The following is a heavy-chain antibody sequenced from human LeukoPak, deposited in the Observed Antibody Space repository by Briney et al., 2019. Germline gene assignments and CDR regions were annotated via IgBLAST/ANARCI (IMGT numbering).Heavy chain of an antibody. V-gene: IGHV4-34*01. Sequence: SETLSLTCAVYGGSFSGYYWSWIRQPPGKGLEWIGEINHSGSTNYNPSLKSRVTISVDTSKNQFSLKLSSVTAADTAVYYCATRTWSRRVDYWGQGTLVTVSS. D-gene: IGHD5-24*01. J-gene: IGHJ4*02. CDR3: ATRTWSRRVDY. CDR1: GGSFSGYY. CDR2: INHSGST.